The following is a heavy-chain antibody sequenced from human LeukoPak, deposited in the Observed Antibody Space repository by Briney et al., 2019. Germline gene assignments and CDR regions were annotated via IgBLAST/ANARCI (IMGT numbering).Heavy chain of an antibody. Sequence: RASVKVSCKASGGTFSNYAISWVRQAPGQGLEWMGRIIPILGIANYAQKFQGRVTITADKSTSTAYMELSSLRSEDTAVYYCARPELRFLEWSRLAFDIWGQGTMVTVSS. D-gene: IGHD3-3*01. CDR3: ARPELRFLEWSRLAFDI. CDR1: GGTFSNYA. CDR2: IIPILGIA. V-gene: IGHV1-69*04. J-gene: IGHJ3*02.